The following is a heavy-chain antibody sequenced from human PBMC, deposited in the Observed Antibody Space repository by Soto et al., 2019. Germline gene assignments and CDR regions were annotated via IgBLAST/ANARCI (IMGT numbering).Heavy chain of an antibody. J-gene: IGHJ3*02. CDR1: GGSISRSNYY. D-gene: IGHD4-17*01. CDR3: VSRTVTTFNAFDI. CDR2: IYYSENT. V-gene: IGHV4-39*01. Sequence: SETLSLTCTVSGGSISRSNYYWGWVRQPPGQGLEWIGSIYYSENTYYNPSLKSRVTIYLDTSKNQFSPKLSSVTAADTAVYYCVSRTVTTFNAFDIWGQGTMVTVSS.